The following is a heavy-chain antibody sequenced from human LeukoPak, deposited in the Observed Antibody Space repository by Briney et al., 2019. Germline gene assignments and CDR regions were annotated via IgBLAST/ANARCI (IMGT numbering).Heavy chain of an antibody. CDR3: ARLVVVPAAMYYYYYGMDV. J-gene: IGHJ6*04. CDR1: GGSFSGYY. CDR2: INHSGST. V-gene: IGHV4-34*01. D-gene: IGHD2-2*01. Sequence: PSETLSLTFAVYGGSFSGYYWSWIRQPPGKGLEWIGEINHSGSTNYNPSLKSRVTISVDTSKNQFSLKLSSVTAADTAVYYCARLVVVPAAMYYYYYGMDVWGKGTTVTVSS.